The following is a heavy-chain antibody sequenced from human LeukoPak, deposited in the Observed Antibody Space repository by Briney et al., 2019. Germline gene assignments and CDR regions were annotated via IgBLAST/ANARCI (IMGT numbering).Heavy chain of an antibody. J-gene: IGHJ6*02. CDR1: GGSFCGHY. V-gene: IGHV4-34*01. Sequence: PSETLSLTCLVYGGSFCGHYWSWIRQPPGKGLEGIGEINHRGSTNYNPSLKSRVTISVDTSKNQYSLKLSAVTAEDTAVYYCARGQRFYYYFFGMDVWGQGTTVTVSS. D-gene: IGHD2-2*01. CDR2: INHRGST. CDR3: ARGQRFYYYFFGMDV.